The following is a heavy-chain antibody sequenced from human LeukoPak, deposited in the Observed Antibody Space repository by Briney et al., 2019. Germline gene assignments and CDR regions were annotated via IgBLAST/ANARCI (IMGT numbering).Heavy chain of an antibody. CDR1: GGSISRADYY. Sequence: SQTLPLTCTVSGGSISRADYYWSWIRQPPGKGLEWIGYVYYSGSTYYNPSLKSRVTISVDTSKNQFSVKLTSVTAADTAVYYCATSRGRGPYFDSWGQGTLVTVSS. D-gene: IGHD3-10*01. J-gene: IGHJ4*02. CDR2: VYYSGST. V-gene: IGHV4-30-4*08. CDR3: ATSRGRGPYFDS.